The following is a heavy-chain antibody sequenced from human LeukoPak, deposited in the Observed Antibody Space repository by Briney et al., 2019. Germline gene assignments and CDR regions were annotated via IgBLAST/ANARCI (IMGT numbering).Heavy chain of an antibody. V-gene: IGHV4-30-2*01. CDR1: GGSISSGGYS. D-gene: IGHD3-9*01. CDR2: IYHSGST. J-gene: IGHJ4*02. Sequence: SQTLSLTCAVSGGSISSGGYSWSWIRQPPGKGLEWIGYIYHSGSTYYNPSLKSRVTISLDRSKNQFSLKLSSVTAADTAVYYCARGTLRYDYWGQGTLVTVSS. CDR3: ARGTLRYDY.